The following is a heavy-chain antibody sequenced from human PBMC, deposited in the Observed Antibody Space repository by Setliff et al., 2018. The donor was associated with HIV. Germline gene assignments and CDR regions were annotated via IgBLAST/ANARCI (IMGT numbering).Heavy chain of an antibody. V-gene: IGHV4-61*08. J-gene: IGHJ6*03. CDR1: GGSISSGGYY. Sequence: SETLSLTCTVSGGSISSGGYYWSWIRQHPGKGLEWIGYIYYSGSTNYNPSLKSRVTISVDTSKNQFSLKLSSVTAADTAVYYCARSPRDGYNYPGGYYYYYMDVWGKGTTVTVSS. D-gene: IGHD5-12*01. CDR2: IYYSGST. CDR3: ARSPRDGYNYPGGYYYYYMDV.